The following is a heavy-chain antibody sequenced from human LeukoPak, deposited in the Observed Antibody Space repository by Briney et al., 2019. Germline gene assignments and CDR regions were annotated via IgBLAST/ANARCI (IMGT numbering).Heavy chain of an antibody. Sequence: GGSLRLSCAASGFSFSSYAMSWVRQAPGKGLEWVSAISGSGGSTYYADSVKGRFTISRDNSKNTLYLQMNSLRAENTAVYYCAKSSHSSGWYYDYWGQGTLVTVSS. V-gene: IGHV3-23*01. CDR1: GFSFSSYA. CDR3: AKSSHSSGWYYDY. J-gene: IGHJ4*02. D-gene: IGHD6-19*01. CDR2: ISGSGGST.